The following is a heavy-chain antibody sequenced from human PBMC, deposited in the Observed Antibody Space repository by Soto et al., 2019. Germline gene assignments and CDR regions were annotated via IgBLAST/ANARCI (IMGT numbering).Heavy chain of an antibody. D-gene: IGHD3-22*01. J-gene: IGHJ4*02. CDR3: ARVSYDSSGYLLDY. V-gene: IGHV4-34*01. CDR2: INHSGST. CDR1: GGSFSGYY. Sequence: QVQLQQWGAGLLKPSETLSLTCAVYGGSFSGYYWSWIRQPPGKGLEWIGEINHSGSTNYNPSLKSRVTISVDTSKNQFSLKLSSVTAADTAVYYCARVSYDSSGYLLDYWGQGTLVTVSS.